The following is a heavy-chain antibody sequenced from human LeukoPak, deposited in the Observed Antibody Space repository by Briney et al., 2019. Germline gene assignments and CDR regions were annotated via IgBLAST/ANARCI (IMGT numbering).Heavy chain of an antibody. Sequence: ASVKVSCKASGYTFTSYDINWVRQATGQGLEWMGWMNPNSGNAGYAQKFQGRVTMTRNTSISTAYMELSSLRSEDTAVYYCARHVVVTASPYGMDVWGQGTTVTVSS. CDR2: MNPNSGNA. CDR3: ARHVVVTASPYGMDV. V-gene: IGHV1-8*01. CDR1: GYTFTSYD. D-gene: IGHD2-21*02. J-gene: IGHJ6*02.